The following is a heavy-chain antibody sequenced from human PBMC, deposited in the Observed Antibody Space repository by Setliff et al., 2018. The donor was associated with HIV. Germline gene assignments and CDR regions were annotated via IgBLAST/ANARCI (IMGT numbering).Heavy chain of an antibody. CDR3: ATITVAGTGAFDI. CDR1: GYTFTSYD. J-gene: IGHJ3*02. V-gene: IGHV1-18*01. Sequence: ASVKVSCKASGYTFTSYDINWVRQAPGQGLEWMGWISGFNGNTKYAQSFQDRVAMTTETATSTAYMELRSLRSDDTAVYYCATITVAGTGAFDIWGQGTMVTVSS. CDR2: ISGFNGNT. D-gene: IGHD6-19*01.